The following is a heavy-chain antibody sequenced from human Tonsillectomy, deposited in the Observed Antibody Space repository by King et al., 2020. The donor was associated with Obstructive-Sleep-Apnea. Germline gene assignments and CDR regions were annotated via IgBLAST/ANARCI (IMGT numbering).Heavy chain of an antibody. CDR1: GFTVSSNY. Sequence: VQLVESGGGLVQPGGSPRLSCAASGFTVSSNYMSWVRQAPGRGLECVSVVYSGGSTYYADSVKGRFTISRHNSKNTLYLQMNSLRAEDTAVYYCARAIKGGGGAFDIWGQGTMVTVSS. D-gene: IGHD3-16*01. J-gene: IGHJ3*02. V-gene: IGHV3-53*04. CDR2: VYSGGST. CDR3: ARAIKGGGGAFDI.